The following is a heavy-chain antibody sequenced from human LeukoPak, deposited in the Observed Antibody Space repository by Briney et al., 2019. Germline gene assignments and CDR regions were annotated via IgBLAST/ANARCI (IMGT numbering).Heavy chain of an antibody. CDR2: ISAYNGNT. CDR1: GYTFTSCG. CDR3: ARRVTAIGYYYYGMDV. V-gene: IGHV1-18*01. Sequence: GASVKVSCKASGYTFTSCGISWVRQAPGQGLEWMGWISAYNGNTNYAQKLQGRVTMTTDTSTSTAYMELRSLRSDDTAVYYCARRVTAIGYYYYGMDVWGQGTTVTVSS. J-gene: IGHJ6*02. D-gene: IGHD2-21*02.